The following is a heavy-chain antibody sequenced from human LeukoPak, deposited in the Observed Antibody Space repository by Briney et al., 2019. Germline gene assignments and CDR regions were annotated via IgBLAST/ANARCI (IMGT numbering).Heavy chain of an antibody. CDR1: GFIFSGSP. V-gene: IGHV3-30*04. Sequence: PGGSLRLSCATSGFIFSGSPMHWVRQAPGKGLEWVALISYSGGTKYYADSVKGRFTISRDNSKNTLFLQMNSLRAEDTAVYYCARDRESSSKGHFDYWGQGTLVTVSS. D-gene: IGHD2-15*01. CDR2: ISYSGGTK. J-gene: IGHJ4*02. CDR3: ARDRESSSKGHFDY.